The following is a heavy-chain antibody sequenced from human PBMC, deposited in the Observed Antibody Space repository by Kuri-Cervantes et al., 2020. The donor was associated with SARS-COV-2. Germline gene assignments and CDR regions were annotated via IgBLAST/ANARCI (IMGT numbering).Heavy chain of an antibody. Sequence: SVKVSCKASGYTFTSYAMNWVRQAPGQGLEWLGSVGPVLDLTKYAQTFQGRLTITADTSTGTAYMEFRSLRSDDTAVYYCARELTGRPHYFDYWGQGTLVTVSS. J-gene: IGHJ4*02. D-gene: IGHD6-6*01. CDR1: GYTFTSYA. CDR2: VGPVLDLT. CDR3: ARELTGRPHYFDY. V-gene: IGHV1-69*04.